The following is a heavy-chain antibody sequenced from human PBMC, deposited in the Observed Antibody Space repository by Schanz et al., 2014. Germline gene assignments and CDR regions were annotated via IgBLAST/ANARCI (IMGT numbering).Heavy chain of an antibody. Sequence: QAQLVESGGGVVQPGGSLRLSCAASRFAFSNCGMHWVRQAPGKGLEWVAVVGDTGTTKFYADSVKGRFTISRDSSKNTLFLQMNSLRAEDTAVYFCARDGGRDGYNLAFDVWGQGTLVTVSS. CDR2: VGDTGTTK. CDR3: ARDGGRDGYNLAFDV. CDR1: RFAFSNCG. J-gene: IGHJ3*01. D-gene: IGHD5-12*01. V-gene: IGHV3-33*01.